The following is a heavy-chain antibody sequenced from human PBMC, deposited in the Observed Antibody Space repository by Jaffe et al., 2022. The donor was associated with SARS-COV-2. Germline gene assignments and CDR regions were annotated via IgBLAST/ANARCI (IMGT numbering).Heavy chain of an antibody. CDR2: ISGSGGST. CDR3: AKDPIIAAAGGYYYYYGMDV. Sequence: EVQLLESGGGLVQPGGSLRLSCAASGFTFSSYAMSWVRQAPGKGLEWVSAISGSGGSTYYADSVKGRFTISRDNSKNTLYLQMNSLRAEDTAVYYCAKDPIIAAAGGYYYYYGMDVWGQGTTVTVSS. V-gene: IGHV3-23*01. J-gene: IGHJ6*02. CDR1: GFTFSSYA. D-gene: IGHD6-13*01.